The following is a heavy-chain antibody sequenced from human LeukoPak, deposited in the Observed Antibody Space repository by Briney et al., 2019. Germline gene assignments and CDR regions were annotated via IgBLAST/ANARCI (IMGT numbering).Heavy chain of an antibody. J-gene: IGHJ3*02. V-gene: IGHV3-74*01. CDR2: IEGDGSRT. CDR3: ARDRGNRDGYRDAFGI. D-gene: IGHD5-24*01. Sequence: GGSLRLSCTASGFTFSSYWMHWVRQAPGKGLVWVARIEGDGSRTNHADSVKGRFTISRDNAKSTLYLQMNSLRDDDTAVYFCARDRGNRDGYRDAFGIWGQGTMVTVSP. CDR1: GFTFSSYW.